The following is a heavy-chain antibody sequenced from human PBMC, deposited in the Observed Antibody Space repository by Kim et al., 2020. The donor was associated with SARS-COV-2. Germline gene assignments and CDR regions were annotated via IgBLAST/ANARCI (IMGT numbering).Heavy chain of an antibody. D-gene: IGHD6-13*01. Sequence: SVKVSCKASGGTFSSYAISWVRQAPGQGLEWMGGIIPIFGTANYAQKFQGRVTITADESTSTAYMELSSLRSEDTAVYYCARDKLGIAQNKNVGYYYYGMDVWGQGTTVTVSS. V-gene: IGHV1-69*13. CDR1: GGTFSSYA. CDR2: IIPIFGTA. CDR3: ARDKLGIAQNKNVGYYYYGMDV. J-gene: IGHJ6*02.